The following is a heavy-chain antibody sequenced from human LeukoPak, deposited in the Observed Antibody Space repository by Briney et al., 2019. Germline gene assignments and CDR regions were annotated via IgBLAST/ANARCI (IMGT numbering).Heavy chain of an antibody. J-gene: IGHJ6*02. Sequence: SETLSLTCAVYGGSFSGYYWSWIRQPPGKGLEWIGEINHSGSTNDNPSLNSRVSIAVDTSKDQFSLKRSSVTAAATAVYYCARAGWFGEIPRYGMDVWGQGTTVTVSS. CDR2: INHSGST. CDR3: ARAGWFGEIPRYGMDV. CDR1: GGSFSGYY. V-gene: IGHV4-34*01. D-gene: IGHD3-10*01.